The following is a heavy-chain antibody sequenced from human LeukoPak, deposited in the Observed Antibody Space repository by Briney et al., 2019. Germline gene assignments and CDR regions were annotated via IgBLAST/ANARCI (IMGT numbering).Heavy chain of an antibody. CDR2: ISYDGSNK. CDR1: GFTFSRYG. D-gene: IGHD3-9*01. CDR3: AKDRDILTGYLDY. V-gene: IGHV3-30*18. Sequence: SGGSLRLSCAASGFTFSRYGMHWVRQAPGKGLEWVAAISYDGSNKYYVDSVKGRFTISKDNSKNTLYLQMNSLRAEDTAVYYCAKDRDILTGYLDYWGQGTLVTVSS. J-gene: IGHJ4*02.